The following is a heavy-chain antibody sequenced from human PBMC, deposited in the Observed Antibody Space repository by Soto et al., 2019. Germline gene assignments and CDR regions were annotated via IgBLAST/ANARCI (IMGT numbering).Heavy chain of an antibody. D-gene: IGHD6-19*01. J-gene: IGHJ6*02. CDR1: GFTFSSYA. CDR2: ITGSGGST. V-gene: IGHV3-23*01. Sequence: EVQLLESGGGLVHPGGSLRLSGAASGFTFSSYAMSWVRQAPGKGLEWVSAITGSGGSTYYADSVKGRFTISRHNSKTTLYLQMNSLRAEDTAVYYCAKAPSSGWHYSYYGMDVWGQGTTVTVSS. CDR3: AKAPSSGWHYSYYGMDV.